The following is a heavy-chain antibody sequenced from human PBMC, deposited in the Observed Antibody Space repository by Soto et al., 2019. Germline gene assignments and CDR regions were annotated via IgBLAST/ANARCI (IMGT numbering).Heavy chain of an antibody. CDR3: AVPYDYVWGTPHY. CDR1: GYTFTSYD. CDR2: MNPNSGNT. V-gene: IGHV1-8*01. J-gene: IGHJ4*02. D-gene: IGHD3-16*01. Sequence: QVQLVQSGAEVKKPGASVKVSCKASGYTFTSYDINWVRQATGQGLEWMGWMNPNSGNTGYAQKFQGRVTMTRNTSISTAYMELSSLRSEDTAVDYCAVPYDYVWGTPHYWGQGTLVTVSS.